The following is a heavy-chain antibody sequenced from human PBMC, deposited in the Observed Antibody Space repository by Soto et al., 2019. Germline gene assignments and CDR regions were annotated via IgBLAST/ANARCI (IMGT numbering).Heavy chain of an antibody. D-gene: IGHD2-8*01. J-gene: IGHJ5*02. CDR2: IIPIFGTG. V-gene: IGHV1-69*13. CDR3: ARHCTGFNWFDP. CDR1: GGTFSSYA. Sequence: GAAENVSYKASGGTFSSYAISWVRQAPGQGLEWMGWIIPIFGTGKYAQKVQSRGTITADEFTSTAYMELSSLRSEDTSVYDCARHCTGFNWFDPWGQGTLVTVSS.